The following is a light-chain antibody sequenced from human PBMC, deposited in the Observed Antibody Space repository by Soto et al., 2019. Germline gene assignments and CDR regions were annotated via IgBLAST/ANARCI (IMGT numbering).Light chain of an antibody. CDR1: QGISNY. Sequence: DIQMTQSPSSLSASVGDRVTITCRASQGISNYLAWYQQKPGKVPKLLIFSASTLQSGVPSRFSGSGSGTDFTLTISSLQPEDVATYYCKKYNSAPRTFGHGTKVEIK. CDR2: SAS. V-gene: IGKV1-27*01. CDR3: KKYNSAPRT. J-gene: IGKJ1*01.